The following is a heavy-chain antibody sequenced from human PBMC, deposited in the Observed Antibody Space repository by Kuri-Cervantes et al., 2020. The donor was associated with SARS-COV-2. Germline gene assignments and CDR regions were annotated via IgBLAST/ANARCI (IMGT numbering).Heavy chain of an antibody. V-gene: IGHV3-11*06. CDR2: IDSDSIFR. CDR3: ASPGLLN. J-gene: IGHJ4*02. D-gene: IGHD2-15*01. CDR1: GFSFSDYY. Sequence: GGSLRLSCTASGFSFSDYYMTWIRQAPGKGLEWVSNIDSDSIFRHYADSVKGRFTISRDNAKNSLDLQMNSLRVDDTAVYYCASPGLLNWGQGTLVTVSS.